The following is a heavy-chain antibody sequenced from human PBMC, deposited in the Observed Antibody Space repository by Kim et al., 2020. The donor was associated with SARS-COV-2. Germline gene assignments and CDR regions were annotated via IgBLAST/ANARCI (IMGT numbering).Heavy chain of an antibody. CDR3: ARAHPAIAKLSWFDP. CDR2: ISAYNGNT. D-gene: IGHD5-18*01. Sequence: ASVKVSCKASGYTFTSYGISWVRQAPGQGLEWMGWISAYNGNTNYAQKLQGRVTMTTDTSTSTAYMELRSLRSDDTAVYYCARAHPAIAKLSWFDPWGQGTLVTVSS. J-gene: IGHJ5*02. V-gene: IGHV1-18*01. CDR1: GYTFTSYG.